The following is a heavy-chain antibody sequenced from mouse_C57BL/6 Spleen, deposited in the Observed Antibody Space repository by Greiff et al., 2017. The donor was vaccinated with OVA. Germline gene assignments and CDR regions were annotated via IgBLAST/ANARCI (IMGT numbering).Heavy chain of an antibody. CDR3: ARGAPYGSSYDWYFDY. Sequence: QVQLKQSGAELAKPGASVKLSCKASGYTFTSYWMHWVKQRPGQGLEWIGYINPSSGYTKYNQKFKDKATLTADKSSSTAYMKLSSLTYEDSAVYYCARGAPYGSSYDWYFDYWGQGTTLTVSS. CDR2: INPSSGYT. V-gene: IGHV1-7*01. J-gene: IGHJ2*01. CDR1: GYTFTSYW. D-gene: IGHD1-1*01.